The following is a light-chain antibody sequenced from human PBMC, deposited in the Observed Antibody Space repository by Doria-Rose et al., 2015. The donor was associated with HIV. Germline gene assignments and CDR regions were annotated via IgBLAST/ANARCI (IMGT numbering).Light chain of an antibody. V-gene: IGKV3-20*01. Sequence: TQSPGTLSLSPGVRATLSCSASQSFSSTYLAWYQQKPGQAPSLLIYDGSTRATGIPDRFSASGSGTDFTLTINRLEPEDFALYYCHQYGTSWTFGQGTKVEI. J-gene: IGKJ1*01. CDR2: DGS. CDR1: QSFSSTY. CDR3: HQYGTSWT.